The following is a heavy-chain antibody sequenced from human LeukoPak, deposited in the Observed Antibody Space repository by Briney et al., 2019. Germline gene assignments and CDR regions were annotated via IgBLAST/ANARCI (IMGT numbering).Heavy chain of an antibody. Sequence: PGGSLRLSCAASGFTFSSYAMSWVRQAPGKGLEWVSLINWDGGSTHYADSVKGRFTISRDNRKNSLYLQMTSLRTEDTALYYCAKDTESSTWYGTLEYWGQGTLVTVSS. CDR2: INWDGGST. CDR1: GFTFSSYA. CDR3: AKDTESSTWYGTLEY. J-gene: IGHJ4*02. V-gene: IGHV3-43*01. D-gene: IGHD6-13*01.